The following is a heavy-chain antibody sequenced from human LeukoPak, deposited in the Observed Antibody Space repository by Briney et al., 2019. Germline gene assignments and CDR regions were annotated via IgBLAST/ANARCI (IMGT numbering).Heavy chain of an antibody. CDR1: GGTFSSYA. Sequence: ASVKVSCKASGGTFSSYAISLVRQAPGQGLEWMGGIIPIFGTANYAQKFQGRVTITTDESTSTAYMELSSLRSEDTAVYYCAGGQAHYYMDVWGKGTTVTVFS. J-gene: IGHJ6*03. V-gene: IGHV1-69*05. CDR3: AGGQAHYYMDV. CDR2: IIPIFGTA.